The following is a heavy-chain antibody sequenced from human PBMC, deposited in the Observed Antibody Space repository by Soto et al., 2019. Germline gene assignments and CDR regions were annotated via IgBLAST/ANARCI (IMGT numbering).Heavy chain of an antibody. V-gene: IGHV4-61*01. CDR1: GGSVSSGSGY. Sequence: PSETLSLTCTVSGGSVSSGSGYWSWIRQPPWNGLEWILYIYYSGSTNYNPSLKSRVTISVDTSKNQFSLKLSSVTAADTAVYYCARDRSSSWYDYWGQGTLVTVSS. CDR2: IYYSGST. D-gene: IGHD6-13*01. CDR3: ARDRSSSWYDY. J-gene: IGHJ4*02.